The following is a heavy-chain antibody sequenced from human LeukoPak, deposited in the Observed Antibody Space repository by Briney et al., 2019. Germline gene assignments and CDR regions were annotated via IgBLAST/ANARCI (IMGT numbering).Heavy chain of an antibody. CDR1: GFTFSSYA. V-gene: IGHV3-64*01. J-gene: IGHJ6*03. D-gene: IGHD2-21*02. Sequence: GGSLRLSCAASGFTFSSYAMHWVRQAPGKGLEYVSAISSNGGSTYYANSVKGRFTTSRDNSKNTLYLQMGSLRVEDMAVYYCARVKTDYYYYYMDVWGKGTTVTVSS. CDR3: ARVKTDYYYYYMDV. CDR2: ISSNGGST.